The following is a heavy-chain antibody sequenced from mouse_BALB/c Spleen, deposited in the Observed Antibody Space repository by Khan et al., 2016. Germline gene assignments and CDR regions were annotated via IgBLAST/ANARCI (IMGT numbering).Heavy chain of an antibody. Sequence: EVELVESGGGLVKPGGSLKLSCAASGFTFSSYAMSWVRQSPSKRLEWVADISSGGSYTYYPDTVTGRFTISGDKANNTLYLEMGRLGSEDTTMYYCARAYSPYWCQGTLVTVSA. CDR3: ARAYSPY. CDR1: GFTFSSYA. J-gene: IGHJ3*01. CDR2: ISSGGSYT. V-gene: IGHV5-9-4*01. D-gene: IGHD2-12*01.